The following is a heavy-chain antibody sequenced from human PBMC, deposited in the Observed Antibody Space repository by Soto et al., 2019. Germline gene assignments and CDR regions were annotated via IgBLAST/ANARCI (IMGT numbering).Heavy chain of an antibody. V-gene: IGHV3-23*01. CDR1: GFIFSSYA. D-gene: IGHD3-10*01. Sequence: GSLRLSCTASGFIFSSYAMNWVRQTPGKGLEWVSGISGSGVSTYYADSVKGRFSISRDNSKNTLYLQMNSLRAEDTAIYYCVKVRGGFYTYYFDYWGQGTLVTVSS. CDR2: ISGSGVST. CDR3: VKVRGGFYTYYFDY. J-gene: IGHJ4*02.